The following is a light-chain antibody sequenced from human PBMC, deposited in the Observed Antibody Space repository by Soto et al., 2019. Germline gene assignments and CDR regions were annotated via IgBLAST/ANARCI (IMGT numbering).Light chain of an antibody. Sequence: DVQMTQSPASLSAFVGDRVTITCRASQGSAPYLAWFQQKPGKVPKLLIYATTTLQSGGPSRFSGSGSGTNFTLTINSLQPEDGGTYYGQKYNSAPLTFGGGTKVEIK. J-gene: IGKJ4*01. CDR2: ATT. CDR3: QKYNSAPLT. CDR1: QGSAPY. V-gene: IGKV1-27*01.